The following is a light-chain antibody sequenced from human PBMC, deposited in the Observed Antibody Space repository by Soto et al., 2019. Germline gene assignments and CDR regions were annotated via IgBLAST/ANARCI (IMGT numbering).Light chain of an antibody. V-gene: IGLV2-14*01. CDR2: DVS. J-gene: IGLJ1*01. CDR1: SSDVGGYNY. CDR3: SSYTTSNARQIV. Sequence: QSALTQPASGSGVAGGSSTISCTGTSSDVGGYNYASWYQQHPGKAPKFMIYDVSNRPSGVSNRFSGSKSGNTASLTISGLQAEDEADYYCSSYTTSNARQIVFGTGTKVTVL.